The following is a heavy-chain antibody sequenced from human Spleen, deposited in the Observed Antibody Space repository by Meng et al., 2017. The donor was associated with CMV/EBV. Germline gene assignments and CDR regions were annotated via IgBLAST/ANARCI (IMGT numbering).Heavy chain of an antibody. CDR1: GYTVTYYY. CDR2: INPNSGAT. Sequence: ASVKVSCKASGYTVTYYYMHWVRQAPGQGLEWMGWINPNSGATNFAQKFQGRVTMTRDTSISTAYMELRRLTSDDTAVYYCARATENFVVEPPAILFDYWGQGTLVTVSS. J-gene: IGHJ4*02. CDR3: ARATENFVVEPPAILFDY. D-gene: IGHD2-2*02. V-gene: IGHV1-2*02.